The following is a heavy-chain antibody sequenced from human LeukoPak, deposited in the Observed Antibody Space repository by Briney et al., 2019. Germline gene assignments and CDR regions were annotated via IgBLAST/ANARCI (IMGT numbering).Heavy chain of an antibody. CDR2: ISYTGTT. V-gene: IGHV4-59*08. CDR3: ATGPHTALDY. D-gene: IGHD5-18*01. CDR1: GGSINSYY. J-gene: IGHJ4*02. Sequence: SETLSLTCTVSGGSINSYYWSRIRQPPGKGLEWIGYISYTGTTIYNPSLKTRVTISVDTSNQFSLNLSSVTAADTAMYYCATGPHTALDYWGQGTLVTVSS.